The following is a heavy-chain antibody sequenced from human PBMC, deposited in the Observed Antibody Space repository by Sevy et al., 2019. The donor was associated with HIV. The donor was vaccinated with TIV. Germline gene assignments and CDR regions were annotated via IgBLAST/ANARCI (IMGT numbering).Heavy chain of an antibody. D-gene: IGHD4-4*01. CDR3: ARHSSVTTNDYDYYYGMDV. Sequence: GESLKISCKGSGYSFTSYWIGWVRQMPGKGLEWMGIIYPGDSDTRYSPSFQGQVTISADKSISTAYLQWSSLKASDTAMYYCARHSSVTTNDYDYYYGMDVWGQGTTVTVSS. V-gene: IGHV5-51*01. J-gene: IGHJ6*02. CDR2: IYPGDSDT. CDR1: GYSFTSYW.